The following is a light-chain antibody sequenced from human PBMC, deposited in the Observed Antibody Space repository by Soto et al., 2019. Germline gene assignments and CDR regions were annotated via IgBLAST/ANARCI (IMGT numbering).Light chain of an antibody. CDR2: DAS. J-gene: IGKJ1*01. Sequence: IQLTQSPSCLSASVGDRVTITCRASQSISSWLAWYQQKPGKAPKLLIYDASSLESGVPSRFSGSGSGTEFTLTISSLQPDDFATYYCQQYNSYPPWTFGQGTKVDIK. CDR1: QSISSW. CDR3: QQYNSYPPWT. V-gene: IGKV1-5*01.